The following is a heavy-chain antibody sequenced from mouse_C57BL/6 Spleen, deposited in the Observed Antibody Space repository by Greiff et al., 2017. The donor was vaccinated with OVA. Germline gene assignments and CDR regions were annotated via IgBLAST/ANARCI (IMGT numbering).Heavy chain of an antibody. D-gene: IGHD1-1*01. CDR3: AREEDYGRSAWFAY. CDR2: IDPSDSYT. CDR1: GYTFTSYW. Sequence: QVQLQQPGAELVMPGASVKLSCKASGYTFTSYWMHWVKQRPGQGLEWIGEIDPSDSYTNYNQKFKGKSTLTVDKSSSTASMQLSSLTSEDSAVYYCAREEDYGRSAWFAYWGQGTLVTVSA. J-gene: IGHJ3*01. V-gene: IGHV1-69*01.